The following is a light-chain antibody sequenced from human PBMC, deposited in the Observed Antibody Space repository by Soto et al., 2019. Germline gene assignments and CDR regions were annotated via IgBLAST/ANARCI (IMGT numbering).Light chain of an antibody. V-gene: IGKV3-15*01. J-gene: IGKJ2*01. CDR2: GAS. Sequence: EIVMTQSPATLSVSPGDRATLSCTASQSVNSDLAWYQQKPGQSPRLLIYGASTRATGVTARFSGSGSGTEFTLTLTSLQSEDFAIYYCQQYNNWPPYTFSQGTKLEIK. CDR1: QSVNSD. CDR3: QQYNNWPPYT.